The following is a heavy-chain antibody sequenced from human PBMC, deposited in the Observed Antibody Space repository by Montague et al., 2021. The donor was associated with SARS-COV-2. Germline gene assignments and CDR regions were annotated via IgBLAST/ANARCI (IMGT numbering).Heavy chain of an antibody. CDR3: ARGRSLLWWCPSRFDI. J-gene: IGHJ3*02. Sequence: SESLSLTYAVYGGSFSAHYWSWIRQPPGKGLEWIGEIYHSGSTNYNPSLKSRVTISVDTSKNQFSLKLRSVTAADTAVYYCARGRSLLWWCPSRFDIWGQGTMVTVSS. V-gene: IGHV4-34*01. CDR2: IYHSGST. CDR1: GGSFSAHY. D-gene: IGHD2-21*01.